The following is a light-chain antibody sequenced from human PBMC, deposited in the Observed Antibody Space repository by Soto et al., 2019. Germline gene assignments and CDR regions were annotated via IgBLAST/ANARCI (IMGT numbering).Light chain of an antibody. CDR3: SSYAASSHLL. J-gene: IGLJ2*01. CDR2: EVT. V-gene: IGLV2-8*01. Sequence: QSALTQPPSASGSPGQSVTISCSGTSSDIGDYNYVSWYQQYSGKAPKLIIFEVTKRPSGVPDRFSGSKSGNTASLTVSGLQTEDEAYYYCSSYAASSHLLFGGGTKVTVL. CDR1: SSDIGDYNY.